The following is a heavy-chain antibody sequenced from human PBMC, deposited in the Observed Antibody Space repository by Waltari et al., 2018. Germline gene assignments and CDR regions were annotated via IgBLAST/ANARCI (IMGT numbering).Heavy chain of an antibody. Sequence: QVQLVQSGAEVKKPGASVKVSCKASGYTFTSYGISWVRQAPGQGLEWMGWISAYNGNTNYAQKFQGRVTITADKSTSTAYMELSSLRSEDTAVYYCARGGEVRRLFGPYYYYMDVWGKGTTVTVSS. CDR1: GYTFTSYG. J-gene: IGHJ6*03. V-gene: IGHV1-18*01. CDR2: ISAYNGNT. CDR3: ARGGEVRRLFGPYYYYMDV. D-gene: IGHD3-16*01.